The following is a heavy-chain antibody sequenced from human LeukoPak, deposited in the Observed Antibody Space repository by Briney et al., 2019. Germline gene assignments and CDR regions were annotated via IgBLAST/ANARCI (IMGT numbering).Heavy chain of an antibody. J-gene: IGHJ3*02. V-gene: IGHV3-11*01. D-gene: IGHD3-9*01. Sequence: GGSLRLSCAASGFTFSDYYMSWIRQAPGKGLEWVSYISSSGSTIYYADSVKGRFTISRDNAKNSLYLQMNSLRAEDTAVYYCAIGDGYDILTGSPFDIWGQGTMVTVSS. CDR2: ISSSGSTI. CDR1: GFTFSDYY. CDR3: AIGDGYDILTGSPFDI.